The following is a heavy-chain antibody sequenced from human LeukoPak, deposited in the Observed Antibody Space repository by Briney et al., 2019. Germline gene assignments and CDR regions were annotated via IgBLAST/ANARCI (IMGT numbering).Heavy chain of an antibody. J-gene: IGHJ4*02. CDR1: CGLMQGCH. Sequence: PSETQSLLCSVCCGLMQGCHERGRRQPPGKGLEGVGYIFYSGTTHYNPSFTSRVTLSVHTSKNQISLELSSVTAADTAVYFGARHNPAASGQGLDYWGQGTLVTVSS. D-gene: IGHD6-25*01. V-gene: IGHV4-59*08. CDR3: ARHNPAASGQGLDY. CDR2: IFYSGTT.